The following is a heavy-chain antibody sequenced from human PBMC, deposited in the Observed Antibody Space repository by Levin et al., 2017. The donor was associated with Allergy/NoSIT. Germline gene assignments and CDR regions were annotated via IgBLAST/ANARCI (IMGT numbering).Heavy chain of an antibody. D-gene: IGHD6-19*01. CDR1: GYTFTSYD. J-gene: IGHJ5*02. CDR3: ARHSSGWASFDP. Sequence: GESLKISCKASGYTFTSYDINWVRQATGQGLEWMGWMNPNSGNTGYAQKFQGRVTMTRNTSISTAYMELSSLRSEDTAVYYCARHSSGWASFDPWGQGTLVTVSS. V-gene: IGHV1-8*01. CDR2: MNPNSGNT.